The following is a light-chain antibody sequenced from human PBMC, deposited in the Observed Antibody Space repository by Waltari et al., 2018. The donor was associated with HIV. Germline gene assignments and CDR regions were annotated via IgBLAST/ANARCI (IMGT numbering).Light chain of an antibody. CDR2: GTS. J-gene: IGKJ2*01. CDR1: ESVRSSH. V-gene: IGKV3-20*01. Sequence: LTQSPGTLSLSPGERATLSCRASESVRSSHLAWYQQKPGQAPRLLIFGTSSRATGVPDRFSGSGSGTDFTLTISRLEPEDFAVYYCQQYGNAPPYTFGQGTKLEI. CDR3: QQYGNAPPYT.